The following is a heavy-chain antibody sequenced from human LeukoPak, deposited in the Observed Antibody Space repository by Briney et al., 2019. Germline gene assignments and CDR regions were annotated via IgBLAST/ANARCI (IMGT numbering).Heavy chain of an antibody. D-gene: IGHD2-15*01. CDR3: ARGVMVAATPLGY. V-gene: IGHV4-34*01. CDR1: GGSFSGYY. J-gene: IGHJ4*02. Sequence: PSETLPLSCAVYGGSFSGYYWSWIRQPPGKGLEWIGEINHSGSTNYNPSLKSRVTISVDTSKNQFSLKLSSVTAADTAVYYCARGVMVAATPLGYWGQGTLVTVSS. CDR2: INHSGST.